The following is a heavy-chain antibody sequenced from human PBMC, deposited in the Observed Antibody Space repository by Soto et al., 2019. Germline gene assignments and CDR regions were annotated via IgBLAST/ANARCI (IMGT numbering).Heavy chain of an antibody. Sequence: QITLKESGPTLVKPTQTLTLTCTYSGFSLRTTGVGVGWIRQPPGKAREWLGIFYWDADKRYSPSLTNRLTXXXXXXXXXXXXXXXXXXXXXXXXXXXXXXXXXPFDYWGQGTLVIVSS. V-gene: IGHV2-5*02. CDR1: GFSLRTTGVG. CDR3: XXXXXXPFDY. CDR2: FYWDADK. J-gene: IGHJ4*02.